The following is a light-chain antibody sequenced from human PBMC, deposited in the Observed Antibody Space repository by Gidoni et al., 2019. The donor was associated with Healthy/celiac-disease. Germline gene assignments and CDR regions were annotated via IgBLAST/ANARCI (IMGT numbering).Light chain of an antibody. V-gene: IGLV1-47*01. CDR1: STNIGSNY. Sequence: QSVLTQPPSASGTPRQRVTIPCSGSSTNIGSNYVYWYQQLPGTAPKLLIYRNNQRPSGVPDRFSGSKSGTSASLAISGLRSEDEADYYCAAWDDSLSGVVFGGGTKLTVL. CDR2: RNN. CDR3: AAWDDSLSGVV. J-gene: IGLJ2*01.